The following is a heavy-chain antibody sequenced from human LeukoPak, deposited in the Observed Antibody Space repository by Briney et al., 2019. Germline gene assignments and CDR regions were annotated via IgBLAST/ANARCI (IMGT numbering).Heavy chain of an antibody. D-gene: IGHD3-22*01. J-gene: IGHJ5*02. V-gene: IGHV3-74*01. CDR2: INTDGTST. CDR1: GFTFSNYW. CDR3: ARRSPAIGSGYPSGFGP. Sequence: PGGSLRLSCAASGFTFSNYWMHWVRQAPGKGLVWVSRINTDGTSTSYADSVKGRFTISRDNAKNTLYLQMNSLRAEDTAVYYCARRSPAIGSGYPSGFGPWGQGTLVTVSS.